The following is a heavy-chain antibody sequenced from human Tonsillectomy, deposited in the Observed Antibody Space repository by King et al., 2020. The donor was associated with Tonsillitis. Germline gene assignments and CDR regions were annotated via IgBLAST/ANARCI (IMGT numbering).Heavy chain of an antibody. J-gene: IGHJ6*03. CDR3: ASDSSGYYYYYYYMDV. V-gene: IGHV3-30*01. D-gene: IGHD3-22*01. CDR2: ISYDGSNK. CDR1: GFTFSSYA. Sequence: VQLVESGGGVVQPGRSLRLSCAASGFTFSSYAMHWVRQAPGKGLEWVAVISYDGSNKDYADSVKGRFTISRDNSKNTLYLQMNSLRAEDTAVYYCASDSSGYYYYYYYMDVWGKGTTVTVSS.